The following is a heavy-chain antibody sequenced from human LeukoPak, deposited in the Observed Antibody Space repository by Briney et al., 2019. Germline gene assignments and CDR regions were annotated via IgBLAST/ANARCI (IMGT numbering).Heavy chain of an antibody. Sequence: GRSLRLSCAASGFTFSNYAMHWVRQAPGKGLEWVAVVSYDGNNLYYADSVKGRFTISRDNSEKTLYLQMNSLRVEDTAVYYCVKFWVGVTTPFDYWGQGTLVTVSS. V-gene: IGHV3-30-3*01. D-gene: IGHD1-26*01. CDR1: GFTFSNYA. J-gene: IGHJ4*02. CDR2: VSYDGNNL. CDR3: VKFWVGVTTPFDY.